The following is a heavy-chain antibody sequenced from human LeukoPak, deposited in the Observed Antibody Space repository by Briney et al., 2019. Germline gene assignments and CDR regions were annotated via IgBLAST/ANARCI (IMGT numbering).Heavy chain of an antibody. J-gene: IGHJ1*01. V-gene: IGHV3-23*01. Sequence: GGSLRLSCAASGFTYAIHAMTWVRQAPGKGLEWVSGISGDGASTHYAESVKGQFTISRDNSKSTLHLQMNSLRAEDTAVYYCGRDVSPFSAEYFQHGGQGTLVTVSS. CDR1: GFTYAIHA. CDR2: ISGDGAST. CDR3: GRDVSPFSAEYFQH.